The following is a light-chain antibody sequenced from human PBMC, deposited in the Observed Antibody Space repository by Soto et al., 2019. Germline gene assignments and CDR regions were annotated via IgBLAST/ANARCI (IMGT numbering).Light chain of an antibody. J-gene: IGLJ3*02. CDR2: DVS. Sequence: QSALTQPASVSGSPGQSITISCTGTSSDVGAYNYVSWYQQHPGKAPKLMIYDVSNRPSGVSNRFSGSKSGNTASLTISGLQPEDEADYYCSSYASNSAVVFGGGTQLTVL. V-gene: IGLV2-14*03. CDR3: SSYASNSAVV. CDR1: SSDVGAYNY.